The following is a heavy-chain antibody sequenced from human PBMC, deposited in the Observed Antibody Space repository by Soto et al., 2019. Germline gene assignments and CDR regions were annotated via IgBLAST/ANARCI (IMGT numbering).Heavy chain of an antibody. CDR2: INPIFGTA. J-gene: IGHJ4*02. D-gene: IGHD1-26*01. Sequence: QVQLVHSGAEVRKPGSSVKVSCKASGGTFSSYAVSWVRQAPGQGLEWRGGINPIFGTADYAQKFQGRVTVTADESTTTAYMELSSLTSEDTAMYYCARAIVSRGFAFDYGGQGTLVTFSS. CDR3: ARAIVSRGFAFDY. V-gene: IGHV1-69*01. CDR1: GGTFSSYA.